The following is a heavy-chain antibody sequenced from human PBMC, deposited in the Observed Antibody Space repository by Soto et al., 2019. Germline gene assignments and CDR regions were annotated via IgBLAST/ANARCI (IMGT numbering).Heavy chain of an antibody. V-gene: IGHV4-34*01. CDR3: ARAPKVSGSSQTRRDF. D-gene: IGHD6-6*01. CDR1: SGSFGGYY. J-gene: IGHJ4*02. CDR2: LSQSGNT. Sequence: ASETLSLTCSIYSGSFGGYYWSWIRQPPGKGLEWSGGLSQSGNTNYSPSLKSRVSISIDTSKKQFSLNLASVSAAVTAVYYCARAPKVSGSSQTRRDFWGRGTLVTVSS.